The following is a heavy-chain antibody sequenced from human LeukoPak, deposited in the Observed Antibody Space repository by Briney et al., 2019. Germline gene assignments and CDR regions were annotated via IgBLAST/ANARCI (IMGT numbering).Heavy chain of an antibody. CDR2: IYHGGST. J-gene: IGHJ4*02. Sequence: SETLSLTCAVYGGSFSGYYWSWIRQPPGKGLEWIGEIYHGGSTNYNPSLKSRVTISVDTSKNQFSLKLSSVTAADTAVYYCARARIMITFGGVIVIGPSDYWGQGTLVTVSS. V-gene: IGHV4-34*01. CDR1: GGSFSGYY. CDR3: ARARIMITFGGVIVIGPSDY. D-gene: IGHD3-16*02.